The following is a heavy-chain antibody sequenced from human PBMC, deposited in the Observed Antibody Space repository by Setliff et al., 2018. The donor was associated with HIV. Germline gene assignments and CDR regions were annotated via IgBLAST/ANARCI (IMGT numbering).Heavy chain of an antibody. CDR3: ARDWGQRLVIPH. V-gene: IGHV4-39*07. Sequence: SETLSLTCTVSGDSISTSPYSWGWIRQPPGKGLEWIGSIHYSGYTYYSPSLRTRVTISVDTSKNQFSPKLSSVTAADTAVYYCARDWGQRLVIPHWGQGTLVTVSS. D-gene: IGHD2-21*01. CDR1: GDSISTSPYS. CDR2: IHYSGYT. J-gene: IGHJ4*02.